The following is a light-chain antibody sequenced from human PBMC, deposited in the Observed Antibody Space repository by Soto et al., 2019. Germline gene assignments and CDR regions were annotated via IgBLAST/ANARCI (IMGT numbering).Light chain of an antibody. J-gene: IGKJ2*01. Sequence: DIVTTQSPDSLAVSLGERATINCKSSQSVLYSSNNKNYLAWYQQKPGQPPKLLIYWASTRESGVPDRFSGSGSGTDFTLTISSLQAEDVAVYYCQQYYDPPLTFGQGTKLEI. CDR3: QQYYDPPLT. CDR1: QSVLYSSNNKNY. V-gene: IGKV4-1*01. CDR2: WAS.